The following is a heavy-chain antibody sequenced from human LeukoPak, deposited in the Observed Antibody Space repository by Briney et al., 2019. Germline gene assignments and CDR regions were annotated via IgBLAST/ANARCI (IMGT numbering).Heavy chain of an antibody. CDR3: AREGQWLDYFDY. Sequence: SETLSLTCTVSGGSISSYYWSWIRQPPGKGLEWIGYIYYSGSTNYNPSLKSRATISVDTSKNQFSLKLSSVTAADTAVYYCAREGQWLDYFDYWGQGTLVTVSS. V-gene: IGHV4-59*01. J-gene: IGHJ4*02. D-gene: IGHD6-19*01. CDR2: IYYSGST. CDR1: GGSISSYY.